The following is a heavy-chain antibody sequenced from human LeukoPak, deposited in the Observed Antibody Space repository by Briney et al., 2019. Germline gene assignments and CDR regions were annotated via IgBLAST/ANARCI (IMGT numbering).Heavy chain of an antibody. CDR2: IYYGGST. V-gene: IGHV4-59*05. CDR3: ARHIAAAGHFDY. CDR1: GGSISSYY. J-gene: IGHJ4*02. Sequence: SETQSLTCTVSGGSISSYYWSWIRQPPGKGLEWIGGIYYGGSTYYNPSLKSRVTISVDTPKNQFSLKLSSVTAADTAVYYCARHIAAAGHFDYWGQGTLVTVSS. D-gene: IGHD6-13*01.